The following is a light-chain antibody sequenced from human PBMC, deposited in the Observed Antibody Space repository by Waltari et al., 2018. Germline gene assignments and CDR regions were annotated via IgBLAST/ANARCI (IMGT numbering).Light chain of an antibody. Sequence: DIVMTQSPDSLSVSLGERATIHCTSSLSILHSSQNKHYLAWYQQKSGQSPKLLIYAASTRESGVPDRFSGSGSGTDFTLTISGLQAEDVAVYYCQQYFSSPLSFGPGTKVDIK. CDR1: LSILHSSQNKHY. V-gene: IGKV4-1*01. CDR2: AAS. CDR3: QQYFSSPLS. J-gene: IGKJ3*01.